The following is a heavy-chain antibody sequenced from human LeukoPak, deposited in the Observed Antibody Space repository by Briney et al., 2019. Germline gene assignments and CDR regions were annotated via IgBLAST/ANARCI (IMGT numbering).Heavy chain of an antibody. V-gene: IGHV1-69*13. CDR3: ATGGVTVYSYGPDY. D-gene: IGHD5-18*01. CDR2: IIPEFEGK. J-gene: IGHJ4*02. Sequence: SVTVSCKAIGGIFSKWSISWVRQAPGQGLEWVGTIIPEFEGKHYAQKLQGRVTISADDSATAAYMELSSLRSDDTAIYYCATGGVTVYSYGPDYWGQGALVAVSS. CDR1: GGIFSKWS.